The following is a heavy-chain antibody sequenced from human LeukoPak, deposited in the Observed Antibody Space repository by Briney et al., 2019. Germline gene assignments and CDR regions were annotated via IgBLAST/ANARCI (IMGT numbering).Heavy chain of an antibody. J-gene: IGHJ6*03. V-gene: IGHV3-23*01. CDR3: ARSSRRVGASTPYYYYFYMDV. CDR1: GFTFSSYA. D-gene: IGHD1-26*01. CDR2: VSTSGGTT. Sequence: GGSLRLSCVASGFTFSSYALSWVRQAPGRVLGWGSSVSTSGGTTYSADSVKGRFTISRDNSKNTLYLQMNSLRAEDTAVFYCARSSRRVGASTPYYYYFYMDVWGKGTTVTVSS.